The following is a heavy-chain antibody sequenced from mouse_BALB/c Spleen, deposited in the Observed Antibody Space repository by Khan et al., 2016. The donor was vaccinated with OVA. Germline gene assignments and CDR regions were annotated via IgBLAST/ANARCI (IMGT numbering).Heavy chain of an antibody. V-gene: IGHV2-6-1*01. CDR1: GFSLTSYG. CDR3: ARHGYYGNYGPYFDV. Sequence: VQLQESGPGLVAPSQSLPITCTISGFSLTSYGVHWVRQPPGKGLEWLVVIWSDGHTTYNSALKSRLSISKDNSKSPGFLKMNSLQTDDTAMYYCARHGYYGNYGPYFDVGGAGTTVTVSS. CDR2: IWSDGHT. J-gene: IGHJ1*01. D-gene: IGHD2-1*01.